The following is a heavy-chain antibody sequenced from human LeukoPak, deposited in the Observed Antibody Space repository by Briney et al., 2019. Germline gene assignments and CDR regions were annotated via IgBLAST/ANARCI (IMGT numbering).Heavy chain of an antibody. V-gene: IGHV4-59*01. D-gene: IGHD3-16*01. CDR1: GGSISSYY. CDR2: IYYSGST. Sequence: SETLSLTCTVSGGSISSYYWSWIRQPPGKGLEWIGYIYYSGSTNYNPSLKSRVTISVDTSKKQFSLKLTSVTVADTAVYYCARETSQKGAHYMDVWGKGTTVT. J-gene: IGHJ6*03. CDR3: ARETSQKGAHYMDV.